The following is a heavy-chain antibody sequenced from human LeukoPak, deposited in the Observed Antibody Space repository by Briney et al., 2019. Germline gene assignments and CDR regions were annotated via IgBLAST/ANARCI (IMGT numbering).Heavy chain of an antibody. CDR3: ASPVRDLYCSGGSCYSPFDF. CDR1: GFTFSSYT. V-gene: IGHV3-23*01. Sequence: PGGSLRLSCVASGFTFSSYTMSWVRQAPGKGLEWVSALNADGGSTHYADSVRGRFTISRDNSKNTLYLQMNSLRAEDTAVYYCASPVRDLYCSGGSCYSPFDFWGQGNLVTVSS. CDR2: LNADGGST. J-gene: IGHJ4*02. D-gene: IGHD2-15*01.